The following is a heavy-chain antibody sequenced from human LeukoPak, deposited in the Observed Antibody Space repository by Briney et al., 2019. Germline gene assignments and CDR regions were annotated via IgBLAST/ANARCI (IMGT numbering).Heavy chain of an antibody. CDR1: GGSISSYY. D-gene: IGHD3-3*01. CDR3: ARDRYDSYPMDV. Sequence: SETLSLTCTVSGGSISSYYWSWIRQPPGKGLEWIGYIYYSGSTNYNPSLKSRVTISVDTSKNQFPLNLSSVTAADTAVYYCARDRYDSYPMDVWGQGTTVTVSS. J-gene: IGHJ6*02. V-gene: IGHV4-59*12. CDR2: IYYSGST.